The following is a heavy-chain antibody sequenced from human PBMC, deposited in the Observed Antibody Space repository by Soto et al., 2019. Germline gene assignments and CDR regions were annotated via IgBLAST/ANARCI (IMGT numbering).Heavy chain of an antibody. J-gene: IGHJ3*02. D-gene: IGHD3-22*01. CDR2: INAGNGNT. CDR1: GYTFTSYA. V-gene: IGHV1-3*01. CDR3: ARDRSSSGYSDDAFDI. Sequence: SGESLKVSCKASGYTFTSYAMHWVRQAPGQRLEWMGWINAGNGNTKYSQKSQGRVTITRDTSASTAYMELSSLRSEDTAVYYCARDRSSSGYSDDAFDIWGQGTMVTVSS.